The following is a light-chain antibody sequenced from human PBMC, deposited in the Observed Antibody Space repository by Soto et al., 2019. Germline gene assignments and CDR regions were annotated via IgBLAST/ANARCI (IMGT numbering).Light chain of an antibody. CDR3: SSHTSGSTRV. CDR2: EVT. Sequence: QSALTQPASVSGSPGQSIAISCTCTSGDVGGYDYVSWYQQHPDKAPKLMIYEVTKRPSWVSNRFSGSKSGNTASLTISGLQPEDEADYYCSSHTSGSTRVFGSGTKVTVL. J-gene: IGLJ1*01. V-gene: IGLV2-14*01. CDR1: SGDVGGYDY.